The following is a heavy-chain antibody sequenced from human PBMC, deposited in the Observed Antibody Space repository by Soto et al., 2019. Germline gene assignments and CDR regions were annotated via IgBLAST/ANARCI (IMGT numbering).Heavy chain of an antibody. CDR2: IYYSGST. V-gene: IGHV4-31*03. D-gene: IGHD3-22*01. CDR1: GGSISSGGYY. Sequence: QVQLQESGPGLVKPSQTLSLTCTVSGGSISSGGYYWSWIRQHPGKGLEWIGYIYYSGSTYYNPHLKCRVTISVDTSNTQFSLKLSSVTAADTAVYYCARGGYYDSSGYYGYWGQGTLVTVSS. CDR3: ARGGYYDSSGYYGY. J-gene: IGHJ4*02.